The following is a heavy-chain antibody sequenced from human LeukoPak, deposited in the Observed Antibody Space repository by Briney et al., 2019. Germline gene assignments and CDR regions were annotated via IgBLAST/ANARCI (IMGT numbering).Heavy chain of an antibody. CDR1: GYRFTSYW. CDR2: IYPGDSDT. J-gene: IGHJ4*02. CDR3: ARSTMVRGVIIPPSY. D-gene: IGHD3-10*01. V-gene: IGHV5-51*01. Sequence: GESLKISCKGSGYRFTSYWIGWVRQMPGKGLEWMGIIYPGDSDTRYSLSFQGQVTISADKSISTAYLQWSSLKASDTAMYYCARSTMVRGVIIPPSYWGQGTLVTVSS.